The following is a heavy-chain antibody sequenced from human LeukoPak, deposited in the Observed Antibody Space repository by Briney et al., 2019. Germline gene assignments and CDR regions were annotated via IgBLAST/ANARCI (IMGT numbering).Heavy chain of an antibody. CDR3: AAESRVTTSLDYYYGMDV. D-gene: IGHD4-17*01. V-gene: IGHV1-2*02. CDR1: GYTFTGYY. Sequence: ASVKVSCKASGYTFTGYYMHWVRQAPGQGLEWMGWINPNSGGTNYAQKFQGRVTMTRDTSISTAYMELSSLRSEDTAVYYCAAESRVTTSLDYYYGMDVWGQGTTVTVSS. CDR2: INPNSGGT. J-gene: IGHJ6*02.